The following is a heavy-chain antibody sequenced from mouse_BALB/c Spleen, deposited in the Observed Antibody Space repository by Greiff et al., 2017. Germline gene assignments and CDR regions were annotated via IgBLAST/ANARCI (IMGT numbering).Heavy chain of an antibody. CDR1: GFTFSSYT. J-gene: IGHJ4*01. CDR2: ISSGGSYT. CDR3: TREDFLYAMDY. Sequence: EVQLVESGGGLVKPGGSLKLSCAASGFTFSSYTMSWVRQTPEKRLEWVATISSGGSYTYYPDSVKGRFTISRDNAKNTLYLQMSSLKSEDTAMYYCTREDFLYAMDYWGQGTSVTVSS. V-gene: IGHV5-6-4*01.